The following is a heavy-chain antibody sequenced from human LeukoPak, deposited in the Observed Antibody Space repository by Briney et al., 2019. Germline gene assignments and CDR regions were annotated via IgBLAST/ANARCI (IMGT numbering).Heavy chain of an antibody. V-gene: IGHV3-23*01. D-gene: IGHD3-22*01. CDR1: GFTFSSYA. CDR3: AKADYTYYYDSSGYRTLVDY. Sequence: GGSLRLSCAASGFTFSSYAMSWVRQAPGKGLEWVSAISGSGGSTYYADSVKGRFTISRDNSKNTLYLQMNSLRAEDTALYYCAKADYTYYYDSSGYRTLVDYWGQGTLVTVSS. CDR2: ISGSGGST. J-gene: IGHJ4*02.